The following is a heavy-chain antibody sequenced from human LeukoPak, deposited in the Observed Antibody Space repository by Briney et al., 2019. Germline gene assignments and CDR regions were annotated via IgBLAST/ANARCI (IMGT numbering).Heavy chain of an antibody. CDR3: ARGVGSSGSMYDY. CDR1: GGSFSGYY. Sequence: SETLSLTCAVYGGSFSGYYWSWIRQPPGKGLEWIGEINHSGGTNYNPSLKSRVTISVDTSKNQFPLKLSSVTAADTAVYYCARGVGSSGSMYDYWGQGTLVTVSS. D-gene: IGHD3-22*01. J-gene: IGHJ4*02. V-gene: IGHV4-34*01. CDR2: INHSGGT.